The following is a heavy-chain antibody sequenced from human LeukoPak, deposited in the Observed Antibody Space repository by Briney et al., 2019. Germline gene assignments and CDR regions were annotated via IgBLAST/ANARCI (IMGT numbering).Heavy chain of an antibody. CDR1: GGSFSGYQ. D-gene: IGHD2-8*01. V-gene: IGHV4-34*01. CDR2: INHDEST. CDR3: ARVNLLGYCTNDVCPGGGLPFDY. Sequence: KPSETLSLTCAVYGGSFSGYQWSWIRQSPGKGLEWIGEINHDESTNYNPSLKSRLTISIDTSKNQFSLKLSSVTAADTAVYYCARVNLLGYCTNDVCPGGGLPFDYWGQGTLVTVSS. J-gene: IGHJ4*02.